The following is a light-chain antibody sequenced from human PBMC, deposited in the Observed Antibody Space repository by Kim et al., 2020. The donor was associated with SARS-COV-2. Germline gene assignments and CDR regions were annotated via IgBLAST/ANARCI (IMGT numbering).Light chain of an antibody. V-gene: IGKV3-15*01. CDR1: QSVSSN. J-gene: IGKJ5*01. CDR3: QQYNNWPPDT. CDR2: GAS. Sequence: EIVMTQSPATLSVSPGERATLSCRASQSVSSNLAWYQQKPGQAPRLLIYGASTRATGIPARFSGSGSGTEFTLTISSLQSEDFAVYYCQQYNNWPPDTFGPGTRLGIK.